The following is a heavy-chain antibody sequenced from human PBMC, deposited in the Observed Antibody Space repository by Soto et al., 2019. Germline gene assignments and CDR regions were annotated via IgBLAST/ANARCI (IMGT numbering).Heavy chain of an antibody. Sequence: EVQLVESGGGLVQPGGSLRLSCEGSGFTFSSHAINWVRQAPGKGLEWFSHIGSNIRTIYYADSVKGRFTISRDNAKNSRYLKMHGLRDDDTAVYYCARDRHIAYAMDVWGQGTTVTVSS. V-gene: IGHV3-48*02. CDR2: IGSNIRTI. CDR1: GFTFSSHA. CDR3: ARDRHIAYAMDV. J-gene: IGHJ6*02.